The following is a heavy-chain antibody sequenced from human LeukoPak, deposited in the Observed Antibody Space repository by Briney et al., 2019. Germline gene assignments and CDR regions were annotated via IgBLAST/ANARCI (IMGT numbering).Heavy chain of an antibody. Sequence: SGTLSLTCAVSGGSISSSNWWSWVRQPPGKGLEWIGEINHSGSTNYNPSLKSRVTISVDRSKNQFSLKLSSVTAADTAVYYCARDRGGNEGRFGGYYYYYMDVWGKGTTVTVSS. V-gene: IGHV4-4*02. J-gene: IGHJ6*03. CDR3: ARDRGGNEGRFGGYYYYYMDV. CDR1: GGSISSSNW. D-gene: IGHD1-1*01. CDR2: INHSGST.